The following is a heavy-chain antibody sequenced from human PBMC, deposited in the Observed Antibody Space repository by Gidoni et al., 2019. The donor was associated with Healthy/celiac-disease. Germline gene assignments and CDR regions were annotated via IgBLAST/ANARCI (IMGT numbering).Heavy chain of an antibody. CDR2: IWYDGSNK. D-gene: IGHD1-26*01. V-gene: IGHV3-33*01. Sequence: VAVIWYDGSNKYYADSVKGRFTISRDNSKNTLYLQMNSLRAEDTAVYYCARDWGYSGSYFFPGAPDYWGQGTLVTVSS. CDR3: ARDWGYSGSYFFPGAPDY. J-gene: IGHJ4*02.